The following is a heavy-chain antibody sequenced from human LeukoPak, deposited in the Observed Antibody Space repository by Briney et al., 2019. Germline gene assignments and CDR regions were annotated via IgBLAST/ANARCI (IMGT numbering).Heavy chain of an antibody. CDR1: GYTFTGYY. Sequence: GASVTVSCKASGYTFTGYYMHWVRQAPGQGLEWMGWINPNSGGTNYAQKFQGRVTMTRDTSISTAYMELSRLRSDDTAVYYCARDGGVVVPAAPNYWGQGTLVTVSS. J-gene: IGHJ4*02. CDR3: ARDGGVVVPAAPNY. CDR2: INPNSGGT. V-gene: IGHV1-2*02. D-gene: IGHD2-2*01.